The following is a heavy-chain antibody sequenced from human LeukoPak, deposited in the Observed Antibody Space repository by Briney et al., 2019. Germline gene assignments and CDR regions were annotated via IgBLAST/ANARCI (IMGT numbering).Heavy chain of an antibody. Sequence: ASVKVSCKASGYTFTVYYIQWVLQAPGQGLELMGCINPNNGVTNYAQKYQSRVTLTRDKSISTAYMALSKLRSDDTAVYFSERDHCVRSGCYEDYYYAIDVWGRGTTVTV. V-gene: IGHV1-2*02. CDR3: ERDHCVRSGCYEDYYYAIDV. CDR1: GYTFTVYY. CDR2: INPNNGVT. D-gene: IGHD2-2*01. J-gene: IGHJ6*02.